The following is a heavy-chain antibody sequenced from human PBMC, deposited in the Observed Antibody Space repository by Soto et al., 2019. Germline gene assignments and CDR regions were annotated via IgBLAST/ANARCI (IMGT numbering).Heavy chain of an antibody. J-gene: IGHJ6*02. D-gene: IGHD4-17*01. V-gene: IGHV3-23*01. CDR3: AARGFAVRNYYYYGMDV. CDR2: ISGSGGST. Sequence: GSIRVSCAASGVTFSSYAMSWVRQAPGKGREWVSAISGSGGSTYYADSVKGRFTISRDNSKNTLYLQMNSLRAEDTAVYYCAARGFAVRNYYYYGMDVWGQGTTVT. CDR1: GVTFSSYA.